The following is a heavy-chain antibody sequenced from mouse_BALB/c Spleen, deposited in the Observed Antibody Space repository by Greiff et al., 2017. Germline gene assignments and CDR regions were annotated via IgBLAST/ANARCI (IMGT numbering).Heavy chain of an antibody. V-gene: IGHV5-6-3*01. CDR2: INSNGGST. Sequence: EVKLMESGGGLVQPGGSLKLSCAASGFTFSSYGMSWVRQTPDKRLELVATINSNGGSTYYPDSVKGRFTISRDNAKNTLYLQMSSLKSEDTAMYYCARGWDEYYFDYWGQGTTLTVSS. D-gene: IGHD4-1*01. CDR1: GFTFSSYG. J-gene: IGHJ2*01. CDR3: ARGWDEYYFDY.